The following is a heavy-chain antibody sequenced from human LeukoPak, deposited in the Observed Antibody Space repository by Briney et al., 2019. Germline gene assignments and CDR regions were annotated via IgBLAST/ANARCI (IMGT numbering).Heavy chain of an antibody. J-gene: IGHJ4*02. D-gene: IGHD2/OR15-2a*01. Sequence: GGSLRLSCAASGFTFSTFNMNWVRQAPGRGLEWVSSISGRSTYLYYADSVKGRFTISRDNAKNSLYLQMNSLRAEDTAVYYCARDWFHAIDYWGQGTLVTVSS. V-gene: IGHV3-21*01. CDR3: ARDWFHAIDY. CDR2: ISGRSTYL. CDR1: GFTFSTFN.